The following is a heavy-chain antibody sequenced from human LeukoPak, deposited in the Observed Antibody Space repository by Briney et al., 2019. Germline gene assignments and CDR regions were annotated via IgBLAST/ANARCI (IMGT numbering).Heavy chain of an antibody. CDR1: GFTFDDHG. CDR3: AKVAKFYYGSESYYFFEH. CDR2: INWTGGRA. V-gene: IGHV3-20*04. Sequence: GGSLRLSCAASGFTFDDHGMSWVRQAPGKGLEWVSGINWTGGRAGYADSVKGRFTISRDNAKNSLYLQMNSLRVEDTAIYYCAKVAKFYYGSESYYFFEHWGQGTPVTASS. D-gene: IGHD3-10*01. J-gene: IGHJ4*02.